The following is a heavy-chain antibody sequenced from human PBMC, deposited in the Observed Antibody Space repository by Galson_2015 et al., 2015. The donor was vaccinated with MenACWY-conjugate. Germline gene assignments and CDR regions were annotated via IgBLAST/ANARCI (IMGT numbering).Heavy chain of an antibody. CDR1: GASISTDY. V-gene: IGHV4-59*01. J-gene: IGHJ4*02. CDR2: IHYSGST. CDR3: ARWVAVKMIEY. D-gene: IGHD6-19*01. Sequence: ETLSLTCSVSGASISTDYWSWIRQPPGKGPEWIGYIHYSGSTKYNPSLKTRITMSLDTSENQFSLKLSSMTAADTAVYYCARWVAVKMIEYCGQGTLVTVSS.